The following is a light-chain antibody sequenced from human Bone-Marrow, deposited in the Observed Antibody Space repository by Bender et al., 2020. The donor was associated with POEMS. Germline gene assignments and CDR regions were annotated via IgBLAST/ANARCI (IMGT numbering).Light chain of an antibody. J-gene: IGLJ2*01. CDR1: NIGNKA. Sequence: SYALTQPPSMSVAPGQTARMSCGGNNIGNKAVHWYQHKPGQSPVWIVYNDDLRPSGIPARFSGSNPGNMATLTISRVDVGDEADYYCQVWDTNSDHVVVGGGTKLTVL. CDR3: QVWDTNSDHVV. V-gene: IGLV3-21*02. CDR2: NDD.